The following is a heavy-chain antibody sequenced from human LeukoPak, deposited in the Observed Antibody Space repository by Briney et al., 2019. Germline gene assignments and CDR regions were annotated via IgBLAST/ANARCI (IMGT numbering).Heavy chain of an antibody. D-gene: IGHD6-19*01. CDR3: ARDDLIRIAVAGSFDY. J-gene: IGHJ4*02. CDR1: GGTFSSYA. CDR2: IIPIFGIA. V-gene: IGHV1-69*04. Sequence: SVKVSCKVSGGTFSSYAISWVRQAPGQGLEWMGRIIPIFGIANYAQKFQGRVTITADKSTSTAYMELSSLRSEDTAVYYCARDDLIRIAVAGSFDYWGQGTLVTVSS.